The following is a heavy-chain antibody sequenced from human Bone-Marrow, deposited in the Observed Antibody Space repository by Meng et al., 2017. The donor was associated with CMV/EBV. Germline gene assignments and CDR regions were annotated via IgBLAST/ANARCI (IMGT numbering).Heavy chain of an antibody. CDR1: GFTFSSYD. CDR3: AKDFFPQWRLVVFG. CDR2: IGTAGDT. Sequence: GGSLRLSCAASGFTFSSYDMHWVRQATGKGLEWVSAIGTAGDTYYPGSVKGRFTISRDNSKNTLHLQMNSMRVEDTAIYYCAKDFFPQWRLVVFGWGQGTLVTVSS. D-gene: IGHD6-19*01. J-gene: IGHJ4*02. V-gene: IGHV3-13*01.